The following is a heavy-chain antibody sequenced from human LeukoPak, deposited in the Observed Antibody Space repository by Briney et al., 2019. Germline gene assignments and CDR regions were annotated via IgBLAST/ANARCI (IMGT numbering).Heavy chain of an antibody. CDR2: INPNSGGT. CDR3: ARGTGEGYTYGRYYFDY. V-gene: IGHV1-2*02. CDR1: GYTFTSYY. D-gene: IGHD5-18*01. Sequence: ASVKVSCKASGYTFTSYYMHWVRQAPGQGLEWMGWINPNSGGTDYAQNFQGRVTMTRDTSISTAYVELSRLRSDDTAVYYCARGTGEGYTYGRYYFDYWGQGTLVTVSS. J-gene: IGHJ4*02.